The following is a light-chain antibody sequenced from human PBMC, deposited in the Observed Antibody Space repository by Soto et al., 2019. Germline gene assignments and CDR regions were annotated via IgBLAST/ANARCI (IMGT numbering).Light chain of an antibody. CDR2: GAS. CDR3: QQYGSSPPWT. V-gene: IGKV3-20*01. J-gene: IGKJ1*01. CDR1: RSVSANN. Sequence: IMLTQSPGTLSSSPGERATLSCRASRSVSANNLAWYQQRPGQAPRLLIYGASRKATGIPDRFSGSGSGTDFTLTIDRLEPEDFAVYYCQQYGSSPPWTFGQGTKVDIK.